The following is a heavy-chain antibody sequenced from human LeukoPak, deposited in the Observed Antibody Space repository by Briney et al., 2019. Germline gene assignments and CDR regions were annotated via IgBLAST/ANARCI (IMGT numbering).Heavy chain of an antibody. CDR2: IYYSGST. J-gene: IGHJ4*02. Sequence: PSETLSLTCTVSGGSISSYYWSWIRQPPGKGLEWIGYIYYSGSTNYNPSLKSRVTISVDTSKNQFSLKLSSVTAADTAVYYCARTTAGSLNSEFDYWGQGTLVTVSS. V-gene: IGHV4-59*01. CDR3: ARTTAGSLNSEFDY. CDR1: GGSISSYY. D-gene: IGHD4-17*01.